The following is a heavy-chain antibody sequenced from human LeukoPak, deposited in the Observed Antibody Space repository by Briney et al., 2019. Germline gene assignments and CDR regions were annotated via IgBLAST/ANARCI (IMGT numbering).Heavy chain of an antibody. Sequence: PSETLSLTCTVSGASISTYYWSWIRQPPGKGLEWIGYIYSSGSINYNPSLKSRVTISVDTSKSQFSLKLSSVTAADTAVYYCARGERLGGDYWGQGTLVTVSS. V-gene: IGHV4-59*01. D-gene: IGHD1-1*01. CDR1: GASISTYY. J-gene: IGHJ4*02. CDR2: IYSSGSI. CDR3: ARGERLGGDY.